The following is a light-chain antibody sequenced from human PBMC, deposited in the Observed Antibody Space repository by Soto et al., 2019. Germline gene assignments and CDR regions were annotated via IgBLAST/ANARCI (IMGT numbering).Light chain of an antibody. Sequence: DIQMTQSPSSLSSSVGDIVTITCRTSQSISSYLSWYQQKPGEAPKLLIFAASSLQGGVSSRFSGSGSETDFTLTISSLQPEDFATYYCQQSHSTPITFGQGTRLEIK. CDR2: AAS. V-gene: IGKV1-39*01. CDR3: QQSHSTPIT. J-gene: IGKJ5*01. CDR1: QSISSY.